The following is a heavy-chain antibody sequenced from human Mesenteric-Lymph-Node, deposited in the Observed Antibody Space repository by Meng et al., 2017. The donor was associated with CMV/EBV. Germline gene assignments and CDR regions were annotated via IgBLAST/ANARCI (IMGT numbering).Heavy chain of an antibody. CDR3: ARDVTGDLQFDY. CDR2: TCYRSKWYS. CDR1: GDSVSSNSAA. J-gene: IGHJ4*02. V-gene: IGHV6-1*01. D-gene: IGHD7-27*01. Sequence: SGDSVSSNSAAWNWIRQSPSRGLEWLGRTCYRSKWYSDCAVSVKRRITINPDTSKNQFSLQLNSVTPEDTAVYYCARDVTGDLQFDYWGQETLVTVSS.